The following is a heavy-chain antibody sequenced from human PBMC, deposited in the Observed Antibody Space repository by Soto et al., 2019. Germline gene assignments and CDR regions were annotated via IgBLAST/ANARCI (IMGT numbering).Heavy chain of an antibody. Sequence: EVQLVESGGGLVQPGGSLTLSCAASEFAFSSYWMTWVRQAPGKGLEWVANIRKDGSKRSYLDSVRGRFTISRDNSKNSLYLQMNSLRAEDTALYFCARDVSPGSSGLHFDAFDMWGQGTMVTVSS. V-gene: IGHV3-7*05. CDR3: ARDVSPGSSGLHFDAFDM. J-gene: IGHJ3*02. CDR2: IRKDGSKR. D-gene: IGHD6-25*01. CDR1: EFAFSSYW.